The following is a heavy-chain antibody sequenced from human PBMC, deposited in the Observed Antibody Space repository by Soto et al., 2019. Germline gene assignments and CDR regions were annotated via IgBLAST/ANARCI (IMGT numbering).Heavy chain of an antibody. CDR1: GFTFSNDA. Sequence: VQLLESGGDLVQPGGSLRLSCEASGFTFSNDAMRWVRQAPGKGLEWVSVISGSGGSTNYAESAKGRFTISRDNSMDKLYRQMTSRRAEDTAVYYGARVCYYDMLTSKIYHMDVLGQGTTVIVSS. D-gene: IGHD3-9*01. V-gene: IGHV3-23*01. J-gene: IGHJ6*02. CDR3: ARVCYYDMLTSKIYHMDV. CDR2: ISGSGGST.